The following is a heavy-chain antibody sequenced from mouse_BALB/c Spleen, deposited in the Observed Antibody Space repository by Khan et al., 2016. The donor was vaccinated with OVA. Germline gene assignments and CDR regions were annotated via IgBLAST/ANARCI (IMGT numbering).Heavy chain of an antibody. D-gene: IGHD2-3*01. CDR2: IFPGDGDT. CDR1: GYTFTRYW. J-gene: IGHJ2*01. V-gene: IGHV1-87*01. CDR3: ASHDGHYFDY. Sequence: VQLQQSGAELARPGTSVKLSCKASGYTFTRYWMQWIKQRPGQGLELIGAIFPGDGDTRYTQKFKGKATLTADKSSSTAYMQLTSLASEDSAVYYCASHDGHYFDYWGQGTTLTVSS.